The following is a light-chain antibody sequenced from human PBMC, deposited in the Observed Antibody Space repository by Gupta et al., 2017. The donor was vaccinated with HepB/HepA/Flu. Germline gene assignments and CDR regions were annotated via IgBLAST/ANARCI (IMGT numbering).Light chain of an antibody. CDR2: DVS. V-gene: IGLV2-14*03. J-gene: IGLJ2*01. Sequence: QSALTQPASVSGSPGQSITISCTGTSSDVGGYNYVSWYQQHPGKAPKLMIYDVSNRPSGVSIRFSGSTSGNTASLTISGRQAEDEADYYCSSYTSSNTVVFGGGTTLTVL. CDR3: SSYTSSNTVV. CDR1: SSDVGGYNY.